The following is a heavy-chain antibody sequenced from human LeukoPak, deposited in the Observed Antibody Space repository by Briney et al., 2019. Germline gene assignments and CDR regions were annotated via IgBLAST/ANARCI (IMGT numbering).Heavy chain of an antibody. CDR1: GGSVSSRSYY. Sequence: SETLPLTCSVSGGSVSSRSYYWGWIRQPPGKGLEWIAVIYYSGTTYFNPSLKSRVTIFVDTSKNQFSLKLSSATAADTAVYYCAEASEWSINYWGQGTLVTVSS. CDR2: IYYSGTT. CDR3: AEASEWSINY. J-gene: IGHJ4*02. D-gene: IGHD3-3*01. V-gene: IGHV4-39*01.